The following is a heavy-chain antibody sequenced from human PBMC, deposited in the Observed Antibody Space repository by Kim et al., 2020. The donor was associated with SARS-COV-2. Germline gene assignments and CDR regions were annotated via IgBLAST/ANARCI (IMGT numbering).Heavy chain of an antibody. Sequence: SETLSLTCSVSGASITAYHWNWIRQPPGKGREWIGFTHYAGGVFYSPSLKKRLTLSVDTSKNQFSLRLNSVSPADTAVYYCARWGRNEVTSIDAFDVWGQGTMGSVSS. V-gene: IGHV4-59*01. D-gene: IGHD2-21*02. CDR2: THYAGGV. J-gene: IGHJ3*01. CDR3: ARWGRNEVTSIDAFDV. CDR1: GASITAYH.